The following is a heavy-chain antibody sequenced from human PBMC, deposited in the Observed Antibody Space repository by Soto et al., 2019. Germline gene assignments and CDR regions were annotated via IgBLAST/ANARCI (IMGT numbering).Heavy chain of an antibody. CDR3: AREGNLGRWLQPLDF. J-gene: IGHJ4*02. D-gene: IGHD5-12*01. V-gene: IGHV4-59*01. Sequence: QVQLQVSGPGLVKPSETLSLTCTVSGDSISAYSWSGVRQPPGKGLEWIGNIHYNGNTKYNPSLKSRVTMSLDTSKNQFPLRLISVTAADTAKYFCAREGNLGRWLQPLDFWGQGTLVTVSS. CDR2: IHYNGNT. CDR1: GDSISAYS.